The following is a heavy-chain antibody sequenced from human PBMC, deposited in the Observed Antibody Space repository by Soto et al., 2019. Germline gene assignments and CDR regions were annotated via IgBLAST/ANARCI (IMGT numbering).Heavy chain of an antibody. Sequence: QVQLVQSGPEVKKPGASVKLSCKASGYIFTSYGIGWVRQAPGQGLEWMGWISAFKGYTKYPERLKDRVTMTTDTPTSTAYMELRSLRSDDTAVYYCARVDDYYDSSGHYFTFFNYWGQGSLVTVSS. D-gene: IGHD3-22*01. J-gene: IGHJ4*02. CDR3: ARVDDYYDSSGHYFTFFNY. V-gene: IGHV1-18*01. CDR2: ISAFKGYT. CDR1: GYIFTSYG.